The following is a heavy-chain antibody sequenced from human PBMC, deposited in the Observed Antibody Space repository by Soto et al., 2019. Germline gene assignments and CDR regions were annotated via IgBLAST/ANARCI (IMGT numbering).Heavy chain of an antibody. Sequence: SVKVSCKASGGTFSSYTISWVRQAPGQGLEWKGRIIPILGIANYAQKFQGRVTITTDKSTSTAYMELRSLRSDDTALYYCAREGMTTVTTHAFDIWGQGTMVTVS. CDR3: AREGMTTVTTHAFDI. CDR2: IIPILGIA. V-gene: IGHV1-69*04. J-gene: IGHJ3*02. D-gene: IGHD4-17*01. CDR1: GGTFSSYT.